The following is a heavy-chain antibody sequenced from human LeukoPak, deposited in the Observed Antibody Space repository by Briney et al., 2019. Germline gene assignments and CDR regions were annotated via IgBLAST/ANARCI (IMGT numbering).Heavy chain of an antibody. CDR1: GYTFTSYD. CDR3: ARGRYYYGSGSPSRFDY. Sequence: ASVKVSCKASGYTFTSYDINWVRQATGQGLEWMGWMNPNSGNTGYAQKFQGRVTMTRNTSISTAYMELSSLRSEDTAVYYCARGRYYYGSGSPSRFDYWGQGTLVTVSS. D-gene: IGHD3-10*01. V-gene: IGHV1-8*01. J-gene: IGHJ4*02. CDR2: MNPNSGNT.